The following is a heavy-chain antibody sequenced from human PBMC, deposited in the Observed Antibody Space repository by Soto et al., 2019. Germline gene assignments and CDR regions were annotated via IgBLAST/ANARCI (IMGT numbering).Heavy chain of an antibody. V-gene: IGHV4-34*01. CDR1: GGSFSGYY. Sequence: SETLSLTCAVYGGSFSGYYWSWIRQPPGKGLEWIGEINHSGSTNYNPSLKSRVTISVDTSKNQFSLKLSSVTAADTAVYYCARGANRIVVVPAAISNGMDVWGQGTTVTVS. CDR2: INHSGST. D-gene: IGHD2-2*01. J-gene: IGHJ6*02. CDR3: ARGANRIVVVPAAISNGMDV.